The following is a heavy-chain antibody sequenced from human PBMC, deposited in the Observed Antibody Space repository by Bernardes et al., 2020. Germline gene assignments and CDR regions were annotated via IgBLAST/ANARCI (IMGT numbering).Heavy chain of an antibody. V-gene: IGHV3-23*01. CDR1: GFTFSMYA. CDR2: ISSSDGNT. CDR3: ARDPTSGYYYYYSMDV. J-gene: IGHJ6*03. Sequence: GGSLRLSCAASGFTFSMYAMNWVRQAPGNGLEWVSAISSSDGNTYYAGSVKGRFTISRDNSKNTLYLQINSLRAEDTAVYYCARDPTSGYYYYYSMDVWGKGTTVTVSS.